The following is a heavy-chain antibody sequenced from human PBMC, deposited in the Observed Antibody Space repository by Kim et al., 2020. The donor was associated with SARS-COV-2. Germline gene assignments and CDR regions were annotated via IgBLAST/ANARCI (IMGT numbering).Heavy chain of an antibody. J-gene: IGHJ6*02. CDR1: GFTFSNAW. CDR3: TTRYFDWLWPGRYGMDV. CDR2: IKSKTDGGTT. Sequence: GGSLRLSCAASGFTFSNAWMSWVRQAPGKGLEWVGRIKSKTDGGTTDYAAPVKGRFTISRDDSKNTLYLQMNSLKTEDTAVYYCTTRYFDWLWPGRYGMDVWGQGTTVTVSS. D-gene: IGHD3-9*01. V-gene: IGHV3-15*01.